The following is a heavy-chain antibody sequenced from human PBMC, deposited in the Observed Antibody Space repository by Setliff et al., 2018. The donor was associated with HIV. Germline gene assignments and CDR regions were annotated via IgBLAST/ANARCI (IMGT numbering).Heavy chain of an antibody. CDR2: VYPSDGST. CDR3: ASGNHNAYEI. V-gene: IGHV1-46*01. CDR1: GYTFTSYY. Sequence: ASVKVSCKASGYTFTSYYMHWVRQAPGQGLEWMGMVYPSDGSTSYAQKFQGRVTMTRDTSTSTIYMELNSLTSEDTAAYYCASGNHNAYEIWGQGTMVTVSS. J-gene: IGHJ3*02.